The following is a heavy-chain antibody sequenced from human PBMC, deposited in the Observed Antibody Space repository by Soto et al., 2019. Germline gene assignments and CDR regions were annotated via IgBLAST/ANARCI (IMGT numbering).Heavy chain of an antibody. CDR2: ISAYNGNT. Sequence: GASVKVSCKASGYTFTSYGISWVRQAPGQGLEWMGWISAYNGNTNYAQKLQGRVTMTTDTTTSTAYMELRSLRSDDTAVYYCARGSGYDILTGYPDFYDWGQGTLVTVAS. CDR3: ARGSGYDILTGYPDFYD. CDR1: GYTFTSYG. V-gene: IGHV1-18*01. J-gene: IGHJ4*02. D-gene: IGHD3-9*01.